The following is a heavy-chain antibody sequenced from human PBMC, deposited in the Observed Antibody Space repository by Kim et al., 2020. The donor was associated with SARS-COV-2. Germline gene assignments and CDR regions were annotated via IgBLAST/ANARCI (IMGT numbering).Heavy chain of an antibody. CDR3: ASQDSSNWGNFDY. CDR2: ISSISSYI. V-gene: IGHV3-21*01. D-gene: IGHD6-13*01. J-gene: IGHJ4*02. Sequence: GGSLRLSCAASGFTFSSYSMNWVRQAPGKGLEWVSSISSISSYIYYADSVKGRFTISRDNAKNSLYLQMNSLRAEDTAVYYCASQDSSNWGNFDYWGQGTLVTVSS. CDR1: GFTFSSYS.